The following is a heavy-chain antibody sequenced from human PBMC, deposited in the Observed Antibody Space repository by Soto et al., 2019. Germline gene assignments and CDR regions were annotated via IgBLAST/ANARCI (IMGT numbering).Heavy chain of an antibody. CDR3: AKGYSGSPWSHLHF. CDR2: ISVSGDVT. J-gene: IGHJ4*02. V-gene: IGHV3-23*01. Sequence: GGSLRLSCVVSGVTFSSYAMNWVRQAPGKGLEWVSSISVSGDVTYHADSVKGRFTISRDNSKSTLFLLMNSLGADDTAVYYCAKGYSGSPWSHLHFWGQGTLVTVSS. D-gene: IGHD2-15*01. CDR1: GVTFSSYA.